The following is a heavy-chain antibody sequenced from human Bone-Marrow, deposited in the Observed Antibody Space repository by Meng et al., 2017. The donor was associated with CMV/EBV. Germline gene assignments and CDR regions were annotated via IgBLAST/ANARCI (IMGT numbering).Heavy chain of an antibody. J-gene: IGHJ4*02. Sequence: GESLKISCAASGFTFSTYSVTWVRQAPGKGLEWVSSFSTTSSYIYYADSVKGRFTISRDDAKNTLYLQMNSLRAEDTAVYYCAKLEYSSSWYLDYWGQGTLVTVSS. CDR3: AKLEYSSSWYLDY. CDR2: FSTTSSYI. V-gene: IGHV3-21*04. CDR1: GFTFSTYS. D-gene: IGHD6-13*01.